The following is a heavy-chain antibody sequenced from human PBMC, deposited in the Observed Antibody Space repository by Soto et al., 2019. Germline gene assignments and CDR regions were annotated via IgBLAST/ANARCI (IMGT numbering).Heavy chain of an antibody. D-gene: IGHD1-26*01. Sequence: PGGSLRLSCAASGFTFSSYAMSWVRQAPGKGLEWVSAISGSGGSTYYADSVKGRFTISRDNSKNTLYLQMNSLRAEDTAVYYCAKTRLLGLTHSALDYWGEGTLVTVSS. CDR2: ISGSGGST. CDR3: AKTRLLGLTHSALDY. J-gene: IGHJ4*02. V-gene: IGHV3-23*01. CDR1: GFTFSSYA.